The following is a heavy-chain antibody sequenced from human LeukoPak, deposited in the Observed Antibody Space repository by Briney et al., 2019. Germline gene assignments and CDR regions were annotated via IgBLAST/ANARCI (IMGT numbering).Heavy chain of an antibody. CDR1: GGTFISYA. CDR2: IIPICGTA. D-gene: IGHD1-14*01. CDR3: VRGSITGTHAY. Sequence: ASVKVSCKASGGTFISYAISWLRQAPGQGLEGVGGIIPICGTANYAQKFQGRVTITTDESRSTTNMDLSSLRSKDTAGCDCVRGSITGTHAYCGQPPLVT. J-gene: IGHJ4*02. V-gene: IGHV1-69*05.